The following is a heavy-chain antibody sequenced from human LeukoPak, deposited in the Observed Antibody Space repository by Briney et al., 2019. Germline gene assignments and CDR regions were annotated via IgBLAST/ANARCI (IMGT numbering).Heavy chain of an antibody. CDR2: IYYSGST. J-gene: IGHJ2*01. CDR3: ARHGSMKIPRYFDL. D-gene: IGHD5-12*01. Sequence: SETLSLTCTVSGGSISSYYWSWIRQPPGKGLEWIGYIYYSGSTNYNPSLKSRVTISVDTSKNQFSLKLSSVTAADTAVYYCARHGSMKIPRYFDLWGRGTLVTVSS. V-gene: IGHV4-59*08. CDR1: GGSISSYY.